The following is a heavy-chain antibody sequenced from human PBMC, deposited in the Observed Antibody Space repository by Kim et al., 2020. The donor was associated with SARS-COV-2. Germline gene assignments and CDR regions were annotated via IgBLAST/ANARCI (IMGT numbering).Heavy chain of an antibody. Sequence: SETLSLTCTVSGGSISSYYWSWIRQPPGKGLEWIGYIYYSGSTNYNPSLKSRVTISVDTSKNQFSLKLSSVTAADTAVYYCARDCSGGSCYCYYGMDVWGQGTTVTVSS. CDR1: GGSISSYY. CDR3: ARDCSGGSCYCYYGMDV. D-gene: IGHD2-15*01. J-gene: IGHJ6*02. V-gene: IGHV4-59*13. CDR2: IYYSGST.